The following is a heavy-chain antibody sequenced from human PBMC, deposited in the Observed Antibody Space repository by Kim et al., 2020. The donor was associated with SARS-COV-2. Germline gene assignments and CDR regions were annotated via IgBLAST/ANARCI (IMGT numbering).Heavy chain of an antibody. D-gene: IGHD6-19*01. Sequence: ADSVKGRFTISRDNSKNTLYLQMNSLRAEDTAVYYCAEEIASVAGTPHDYWGQGTLVTVSS. J-gene: IGHJ4*02. CDR3: AEEIASVAGTPHDY. V-gene: IGHV3-30*02.